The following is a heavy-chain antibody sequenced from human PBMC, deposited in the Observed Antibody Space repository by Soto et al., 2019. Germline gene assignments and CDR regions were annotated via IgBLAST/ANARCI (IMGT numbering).Heavy chain of an antibody. J-gene: IGHJ4*02. V-gene: IGHV1-69*06. CDR2: IIPIFGTA. CDR1: GYTFTSYG. D-gene: IGHD2-15*01. CDR3: ARDRPLVVAATPLDY. Sequence: GASVKVSCKASGYTFTSYGISWVRQAPGQGLEWMGGIIPIFGTANYAQKFQGRVTITADKSTSTAYMELSSLRSEDTAVYYCARDRPLVVAATPLDYWGQGTLVTLSS.